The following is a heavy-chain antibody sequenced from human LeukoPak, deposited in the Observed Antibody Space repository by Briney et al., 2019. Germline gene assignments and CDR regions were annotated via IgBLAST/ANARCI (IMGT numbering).Heavy chain of an antibody. Sequence: PSETLSLTCTVSGGSISSSSYYWGWIRQPPGKGLEWIGSIYYSGSTYYNPSLKSRVTLSVDTSKNQFSLKLSSVTAADTAVYYCARSFAGAYCGGDCYYYFDYWGEGTLVTVSS. D-gene: IGHD2-21*02. CDR3: ARSFAGAYCGGDCYYYFDY. J-gene: IGHJ4*02. CDR1: GGSISSSSYY. CDR2: IYYSGST. V-gene: IGHV4-39*01.